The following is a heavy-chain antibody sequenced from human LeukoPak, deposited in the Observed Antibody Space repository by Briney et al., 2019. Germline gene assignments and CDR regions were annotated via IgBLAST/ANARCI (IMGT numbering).Heavy chain of an antibody. CDR1: GFTFSTHT. CDR2: ISYDGNNK. V-gene: IGHV3-30*04. CDR3: ARDLRAAAGTGDFDY. Sequence: GGSLRLSCAASGFTFSTHTMHWVRQAPGKGLEWVTVISYDGNNKYYADSVKGRFTISRDNSKNTLYLQMNSLRAEDTAVYYCARDLRAAAGTGDFDYWGQGTLVTVSS. J-gene: IGHJ4*02. D-gene: IGHD6-13*01.